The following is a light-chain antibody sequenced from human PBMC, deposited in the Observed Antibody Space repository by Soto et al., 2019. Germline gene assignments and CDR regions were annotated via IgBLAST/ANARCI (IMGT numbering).Light chain of an antibody. V-gene: IGKV1-39*01. CDR3: QQSYSTPPDT. CDR1: QSINTY. Sequence: DIQMTQSPSSLSASVGDRVTITCRASQSINTYLNWYQQKPGKAPKILIYAASTLQSGVPSRFSGSGSGTDFTLTISSLQPEDFATYYCQQSYSTPPDTFGQGTNLEIK. J-gene: IGKJ2*01. CDR2: AAS.